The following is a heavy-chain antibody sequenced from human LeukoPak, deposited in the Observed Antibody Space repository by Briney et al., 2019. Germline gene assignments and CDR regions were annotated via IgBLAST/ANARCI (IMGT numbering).Heavy chain of an antibody. CDR2: IKGDGSEK. V-gene: IGHV3-7*05. J-gene: IGHJ4*02. CDR3: ARNGDFVDY. CDR1: GFTSRSYW. Sequence: GGSLRLSCAASGFTSRSYWMSWVRQAPGKGLEWVANIKGDGSEKYYVDSVKGRFSISRDNAKNSLYLQMNSLRAEDTALYYCARNGDFVDYWGQGTPVSVS. D-gene: IGHD4-17*01.